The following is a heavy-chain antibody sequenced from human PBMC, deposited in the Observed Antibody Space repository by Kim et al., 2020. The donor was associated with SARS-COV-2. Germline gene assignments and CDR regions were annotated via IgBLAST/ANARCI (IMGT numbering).Heavy chain of an antibody. Sequence: SETLSLTCTVSGGSISSSSYYWGWIRQPPGKGLEWIGSIYYSGSTYYNPSLKSRVTISVDTSKNQFSLKLSSVTAADTAVYYCARDFRGGGSSDWGQGTLVTVSS. CDR3: ARDFRGGGSSD. V-gene: IGHV4-39*07. CDR2: IYYSGST. CDR1: GGSISSSSYY. D-gene: IGHD2-15*01. J-gene: IGHJ4*02.